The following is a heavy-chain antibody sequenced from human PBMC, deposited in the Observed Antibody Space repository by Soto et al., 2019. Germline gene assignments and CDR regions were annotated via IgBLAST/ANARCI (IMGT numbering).Heavy chain of an antibody. V-gene: IGHV4-59*11. Sequence: SEPLSLSSTVLGGSSTSHYFRRIRQSREKGLECIGYMHYTGFSHYPPSHKSRLTFSVNRSEHQFTLQLTSVTVADTAVYYCATSYGNAWYAFWGQGTQVTVTS. J-gene: IGHJ4*02. CDR1: GGSSTSHY. CDR3: ATSYGNAWYAF. CDR2: MHYTGFS. D-gene: IGHD6-13*01.